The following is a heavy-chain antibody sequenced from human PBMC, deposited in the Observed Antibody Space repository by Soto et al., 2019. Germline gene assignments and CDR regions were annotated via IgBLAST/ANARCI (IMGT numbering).Heavy chain of an antibody. Sequence: GGSLRLSCAASGFTFSDYYMSWIRQAPGKGLEWVSYISSSSSYTNYADSVKGRFTISRDNAKNSLYLQMNSLRAEDTAVYYCATGYSSPGEGFYYYGMDVWGQGTTVTVSS. J-gene: IGHJ6*02. V-gene: IGHV3-11*06. CDR3: ATGYSSPGEGFYYYGMDV. D-gene: IGHD6-13*01. CDR1: GFTFSDYY. CDR2: ISSSSSYT.